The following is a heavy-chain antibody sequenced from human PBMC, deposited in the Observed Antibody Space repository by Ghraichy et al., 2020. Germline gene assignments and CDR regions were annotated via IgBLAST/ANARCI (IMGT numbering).Heavy chain of an antibody. D-gene: IGHD1-1*01. V-gene: IGHV4-4*02. CDR1: GASISSNYW. CDR2: IFHSGSI. J-gene: IGHJ4*02. Sequence: SETLSLTCAVSGASISSNYWWHWVRQPPGKGLEWIGEIFHSGSINYNPSLNSRVTISIDKSKNQFSLNLRSVTAADTAVYYCARALSWNDDGWGQGTLVTVSS. CDR3: ARALSWNDDG.